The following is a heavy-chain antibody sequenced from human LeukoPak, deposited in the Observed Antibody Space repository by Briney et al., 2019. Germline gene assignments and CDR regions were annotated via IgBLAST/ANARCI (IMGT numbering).Heavy chain of an antibody. CDR3: TRDPAGYAYGYSFFDY. CDR1: GFTFGDYA. CDR2: IRSETYGGTT. J-gene: IGHJ4*02. V-gene: IGHV3-49*03. Sequence: PGGSLRLSCTASGFTFGDYAMSWFRQAPGKGLEWVGFIRSETYGGTTEYAASVKGRFSISRDDSKSIGYLQMNSLKTEDTAVYFCTRDPAGYAYGYSFFDYWGQGTLVTVSS. D-gene: IGHD3-22*01.